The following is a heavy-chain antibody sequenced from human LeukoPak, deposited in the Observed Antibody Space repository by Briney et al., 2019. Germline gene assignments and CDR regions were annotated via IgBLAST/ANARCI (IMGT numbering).Heavy chain of an antibody. CDR3: ARRLYSYGPCLDY. CDR2: IKQDGSEK. J-gene: IGHJ4*02. CDR1: GFTFSSYE. Sequence: GGSLRLSCAASGFTFSSYEMNWVRQAPGKGLEWVANIKQDGSEKYYVDSVKGRFTISRDNAKNSLYLQMNSLRAEDTAVYYCARRLYSYGPCLDYWGQGTLVTVSS. V-gene: IGHV3-7*01. D-gene: IGHD5-18*01.